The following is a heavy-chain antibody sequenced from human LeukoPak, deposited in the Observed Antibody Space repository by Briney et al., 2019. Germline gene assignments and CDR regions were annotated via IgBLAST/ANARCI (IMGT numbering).Heavy chain of an antibody. D-gene: IGHD2-2*01. CDR2: IRPHTGET. Sequence: GASVTVSCTPSGYNFPIYGINWVRQAPGQGLEWMGWIRPHTGETNSAQRFQDRVTMTTDTSTTTAYMELRSLRFDDTAVYYCARDRGGKGSAIFYWGQGALVTVSS. CDR1: GYNFPIYG. CDR3: ARDRGGKGSAIFY. V-gene: IGHV1-18*01. J-gene: IGHJ4*02.